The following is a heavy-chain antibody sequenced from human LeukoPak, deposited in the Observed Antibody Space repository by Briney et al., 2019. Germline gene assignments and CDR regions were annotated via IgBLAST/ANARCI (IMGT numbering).Heavy chain of an antibody. D-gene: IGHD6-19*01. CDR2: IIPIFGTA. Sequence: SVKVSCKASGYTFTSYGISWVRQAPGQGLEWMGGIIPIFGTANYAQKFQGRVTITADESTSTAYMELSSLRSEDTAVYYCARASRREYIAVASRGAFDIWGQGTMVTVSS. CDR3: ARASRREYIAVASRGAFDI. V-gene: IGHV1-69*13. J-gene: IGHJ3*02. CDR1: GYTFTSYG.